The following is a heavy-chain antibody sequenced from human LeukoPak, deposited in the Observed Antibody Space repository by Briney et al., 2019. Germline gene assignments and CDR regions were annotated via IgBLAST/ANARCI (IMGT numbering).Heavy chain of an antibody. CDR1: GYTLTELS. D-gene: IGHD6-13*01. V-gene: IGHV1-24*01. CDR3: ATVAAAAGRFYDYYYMDV. CDR2: FDPEDGET. J-gene: IGHJ6*03. Sequence: ASVKVSCKVSGYTLTELSMHWVRQAPGKGLEWMGGFDPEDGETIYAQKFQGRVTMTEDTSTDTAYMELSSLRSEDTAVYYCATVAAAAGRFYDYYYMDVWGKGTTVTISS.